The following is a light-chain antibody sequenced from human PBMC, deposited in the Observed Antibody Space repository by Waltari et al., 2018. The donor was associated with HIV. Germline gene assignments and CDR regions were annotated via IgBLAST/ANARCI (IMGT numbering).Light chain of an antibody. J-gene: IGLJ1*01. V-gene: IGLV2-14*01. CDR1: SSDVGGYNY. CDR2: DAS. CDR3: SSYTSSSTYYV. Sequence: QSALTQPASVSGSPGQSTTISCTGTSSDVGGYNYVPWYQQHPGKAPKLMIYDASNGPSGVSNRFSGSKSGNTASLTISGLQAEDEADYYCSSYTSSSTYYVFGTGTKVTVL.